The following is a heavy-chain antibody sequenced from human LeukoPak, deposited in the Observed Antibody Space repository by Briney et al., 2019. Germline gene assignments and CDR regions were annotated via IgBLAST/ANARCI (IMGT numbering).Heavy chain of an antibody. V-gene: IGHV3-66*01. J-gene: IGHJ1*01. CDR3: ARAVRGVIITKGYFQH. CDR1: GFTVSSNY. Sequence: PGGSLRLSCAASGFTVSSNYMSWVRQAPGEGLEWVSVIYSGGSTDYAASVKGRFTISRDNSKNTLYLQMNSLRAEDTAVYYCARAVRGVIITKGYFQHWGQGTLVTVSS. CDR2: IYSGGST. D-gene: IGHD3-10*01.